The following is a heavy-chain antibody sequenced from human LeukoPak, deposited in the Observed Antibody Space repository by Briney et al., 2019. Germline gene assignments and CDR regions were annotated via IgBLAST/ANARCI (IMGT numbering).Heavy chain of an antibody. CDR3: TSPSLTIFGVVIHYYYYMDV. J-gene: IGHJ6*03. CDR1: GFTFSSYA. V-gene: IGHV3-23*01. Sequence: PGGSLTLSCAASGFTFSSYAMSWVRQAPGKGLEWVSAISGSCGSTYYADSVKGRFTISRDNSKNTLYLQMNSLRAEDTAVYYCTSPSLTIFGVVIHYYYYMDVWGKGTTVTVSS. D-gene: IGHD3-3*01. CDR2: ISGSCGST.